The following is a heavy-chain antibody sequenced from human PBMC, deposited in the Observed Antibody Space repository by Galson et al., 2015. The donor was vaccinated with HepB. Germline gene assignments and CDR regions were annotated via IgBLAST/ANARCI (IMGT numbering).Heavy chain of an antibody. CDR2: ISWNSGSI. CDR1: GFTFDDYA. CDR3: TKGGYKYDSDSYFYFHM. V-gene: IGHV3-9*01. J-gene: IGHJ4*02. D-gene: IGHD5-24*01. Sequence: LRLSCAASGFTFDDYAMQWVRQAPGKGLEWVSGISWNSGSIGYADSVKGRFTISRDNAKNSLYLHMTNLRPEDTAFYYCTKGGYKYDSDSYFYFHMWGQGTLVIVSS.